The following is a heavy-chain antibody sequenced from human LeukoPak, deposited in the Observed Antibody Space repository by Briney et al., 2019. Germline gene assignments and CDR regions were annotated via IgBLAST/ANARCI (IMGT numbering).Heavy chain of an antibody. Sequence: GGSLRLSCAASGFTFSNAWMSWVRQAPGKGLEWVSVIYSAGTTYYADSVKGRFTISRDNSKNTLYLQMNSLRAEDTAVYYCAREGSSGWYEFWFDPWGQGTLVTVSS. CDR2: IYSAGTT. CDR1: GFTFSNAW. V-gene: IGHV3-66*01. CDR3: AREGSSGWYEFWFDP. J-gene: IGHJ5*02. D-gene: IGHD6-19*01.